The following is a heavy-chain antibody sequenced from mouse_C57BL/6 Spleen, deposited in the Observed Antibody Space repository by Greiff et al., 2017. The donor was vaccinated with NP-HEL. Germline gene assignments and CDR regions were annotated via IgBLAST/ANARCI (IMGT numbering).Heavy chain of an antibody. J-gene: IGHJ1*03. CDR2: INPYNGGT. V-gene: IGHV1-19*01. Sequence: DVKLQESGPVLVKPGASVKMSCKASGYTFTDYYMNWVKQSHGKSLEWIGVINPYNGGTSYNQKFKGKATLTVDKSSSTAYMELNSLTSEDSAVYYCARPHYYGSSYWYFDVWGTGTTVTVSS. CDR3: ARPHYYGSSYWYFDV. D-gene: IGHD1-1*01. CDR1: GYTFTDYY.